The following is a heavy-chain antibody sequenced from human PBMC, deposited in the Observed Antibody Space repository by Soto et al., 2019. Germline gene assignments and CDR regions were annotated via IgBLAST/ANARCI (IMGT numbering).Heavy chain of an antibody. CDR1: GGSISNYY. CDR3: ARGQRRGGSSGWSL. V-gene: IGHV4-34*01. CDR2: INHRGGT. J-gene: IGHJ4*02. D-gene: IGHD6-19*01. Sequence: PSETLSLTCTISGGSISNYYWTWIRQTPGKGLEWIGEINHRGGTNYKPSLKSRVTISVDTSKNQFSLNLNSVTAADTAVYYCARGQRRGGSSGWSLWGQGTLVTVSS.